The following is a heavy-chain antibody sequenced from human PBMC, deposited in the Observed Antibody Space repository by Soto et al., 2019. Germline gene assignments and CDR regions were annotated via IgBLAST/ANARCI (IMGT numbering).Heavy chain of an antibody. Sequence: QVQLVQSGAEVKKPGSSVKVYCKASGGTFSSYAISWVRQAPGQGLEWMGGIIPIFGTANYAQKFQGRVTITPDESTSTAYMELSSLRSEDTAVYYCAGRALYTNVWSGYYQYYFDYWGQGTLVTVSS. D-gene: IGHD3-3*01. J-gene: IGHJ4*02. CDR1: GGTFSSYA. V-gene: IGHV1-69*01. CDR2: IIPIFGTA. CDR3: AGRALYTNVWSGYYQYYFDY.